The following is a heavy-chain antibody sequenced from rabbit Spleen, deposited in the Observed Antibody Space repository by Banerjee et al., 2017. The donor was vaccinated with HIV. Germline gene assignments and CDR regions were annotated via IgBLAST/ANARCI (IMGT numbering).Heavy chain of an antibody. V-gene: IGHV1S45*01. Sequence: QEQLKESGGGLVQPGGSLKLSCKASGFTLSSYYMNWVRQAPGKGLEWIGYIDPVFGITYYASWAKGRFTCSKASSTTVTLQMTSLTAADTATYFCARDTGTSFSTYGMDVWGPGTLVTVS. CDR3: ARDTGTSFSTYGMDV. CDR1: GFTLSSYYM. CDR2: IDPVFGIT. J-gene: IGHJ6*01. D-gene: IGHD8-1*01.